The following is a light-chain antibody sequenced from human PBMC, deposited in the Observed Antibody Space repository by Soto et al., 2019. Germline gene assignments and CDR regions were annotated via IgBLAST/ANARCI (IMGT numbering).Light chain of an antibody. CDR3: SSYAGDSFV. CDR1: SSDVGTYNY. CDR2: EVS. J-gene: IGLJ1*01. Sequence: QAVVTQPASVSGSPGQSITISCTGTSSDVGTYNYVSWYQQHPDKAPKLMIYEVSNRPSGVSNRFSGSKSGNTASLTISGLQAEDEADYYCSSYAGDSFVFGTGTKLTVL. V-gene: IGLV2-14*01.